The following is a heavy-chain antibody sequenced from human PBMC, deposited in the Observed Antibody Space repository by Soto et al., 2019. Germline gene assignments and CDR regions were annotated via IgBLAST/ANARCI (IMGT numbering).Heavy chain of an antibody. Sequence: SLRLSCAASGFTFSTYGMHWVRQAPGKGLEWVAVIWYDGSNEGYADSVKGRFTISRDNSKNTLYLQMNSLRAEDTAVYYCARDARGRTVTTNWFDPWGQG. J-gene: IGHJ5*02. CDR3: ARDARGRTVTTNWFDP. V-gene: IGHV3-33*01. CDR1: GFTFSTYG. D-gene: IGHD4-17*01. CDR2: IWYDGSNE.